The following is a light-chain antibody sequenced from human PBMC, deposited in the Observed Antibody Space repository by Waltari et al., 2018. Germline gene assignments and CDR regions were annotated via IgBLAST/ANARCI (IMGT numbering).Light chain of an antibody. CDR1: QSVSSSY. CDR3: QQYGSSPPLT. V-gene: IGKV3-20*01. Sequence: EIVLTQSPGTLSLSPGERATLSCRASQSVSSSYLAWYQQKPGQAPRLLIYGASSRATCIPDRFSGSGSVTDFTLTISRLEPEDFAVYYCQQYGSSPPLTFGGGTKVEIK. J-gene: IGKJ4*01. CDR2: GAS.